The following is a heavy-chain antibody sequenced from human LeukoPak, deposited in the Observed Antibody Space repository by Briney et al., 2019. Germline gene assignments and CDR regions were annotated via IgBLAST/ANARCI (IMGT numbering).Heavy chain of an antibody. CDR3: TADIVLMVYAVDY. V-gene: IGHV3-15*07. CDR1: GFTFSNAW. J-gene: IGHJ4*02. Sequence: PGGSLRLSCAASGFTFSNAWMNWVRQAPGKGLEWVGRIKSKTDGGTTDYAAPVKGRFTISRDDSKNTLYLQMNSLKTEDTAMYYCTADIVLMVYAVDYWGQGTLVTVSS. CDR2: IKSKTDGGTT. D-gene: IGHD2-8*01.